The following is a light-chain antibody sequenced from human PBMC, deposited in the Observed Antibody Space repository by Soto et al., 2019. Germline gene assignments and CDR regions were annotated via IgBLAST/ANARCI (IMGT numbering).Light chain of an antibody. CDR1: QSVSSSY. J-gene: IGKJ2*01. CDR3: QQYDNLPYT. CDR2: GAS. V-gene: IGKV3-20*01. Sequence: EIVLTQSPGTLSLSPGERATLSCRASQSVSSSYLAWYQQKPGQAPRLLIYGASSRATGIPDRFSGSGSGTDFTLTISRLEPEDFAVYYCQQYDNLPYTFGQGTKLEIK.